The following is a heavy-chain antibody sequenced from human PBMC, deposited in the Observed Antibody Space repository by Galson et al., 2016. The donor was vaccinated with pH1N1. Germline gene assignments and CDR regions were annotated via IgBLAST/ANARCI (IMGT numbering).Heavy chain of an antibody. Sequence: SLRLSCAASGFTFISYAMSWVRQAPGKGLEWVSVISGSGGNTYYGDSVKGRFTISRDNSKNTLYLQMNSLSAEDTAVYYCARERAAAGSYWGQGTLVTVSS. D-gene: IGHD6-25*01. J-gene: IGHJ4*02. V-gene: IGHV3-23*01. CDR1: GFTFISYA. CDR2: ISGSGGNT. CDR3: ARERAAAGSY.